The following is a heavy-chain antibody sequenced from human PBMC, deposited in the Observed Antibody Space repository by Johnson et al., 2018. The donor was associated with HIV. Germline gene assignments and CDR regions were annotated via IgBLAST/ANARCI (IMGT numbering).Heavy chain of an antibody. D-gene: IGHD6-19*01. Sequence: DVQLVESGGGLVQPGRSLRLSCAASGFTFDDYAMHWVRQAPGKGLEWVSGISWNSGSIGYADSVKGRFTISRDNAKNPLYLQMNSLRAEDTALYYCGRGYSSGWSDGFDIWGQGTMVTVSS. CDR3: GRGYSSGWSDGFDI. J-gene: IGHJ3*02. CDR1: GFTFDDYA. CDR2: ISWNSGSI. V-gene: IGHV3-9*01.